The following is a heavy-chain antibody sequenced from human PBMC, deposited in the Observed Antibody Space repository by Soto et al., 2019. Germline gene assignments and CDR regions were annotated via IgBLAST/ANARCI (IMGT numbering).Heavy chain of an antibody. J-gene: IGHJ4*02. D-gene: IGHD6-13*01. CDR1: GFTFSSYS. CDR3: ASDAGYSSSWYRAGGY. V-gene: IGHV3-21*01. Sequence: PVGSLRLSCAASGFTFSSYSMNWVRQAPGKGLEWVSSISSSSSYIYYADSVKGRFTISRDNAKNSLYLQMNSLRAEDTAVYYCASDAGYSSSWYRAGGYWRQGTLVTVSS. CDR2: ISSSSSYI.